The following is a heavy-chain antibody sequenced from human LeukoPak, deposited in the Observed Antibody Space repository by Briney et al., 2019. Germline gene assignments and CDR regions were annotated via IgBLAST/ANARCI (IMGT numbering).Heavy chain of an antibody. J-gene: IGHJ5*02. CDR2: IYYNGGT. CDR3: ARSTTLAPDYYDNNAGFDP. V-gene: IGHV4-39*07. D-gene: IGHD3-22*01. CDR1: GGSISSSSYY. Sequence: PSETLSLTCTVSGGSISSSSYYWGWIRQPPGKGLEWIGSIYYNGGTYYNPSVKSRVTISVDTSKNQFSLKLSSVTAADTAVYYCARSTTLAPDYYDNNAGFDPWGQDPWSPSPQ.